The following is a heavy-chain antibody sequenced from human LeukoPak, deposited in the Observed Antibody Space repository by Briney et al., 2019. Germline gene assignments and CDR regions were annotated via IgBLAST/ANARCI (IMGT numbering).Heavy chain of an antibody. CDR1: GYSFTGHY. J-gene: IGHJ4*02. CDR2: INTNTGNP. CDR3: ARDGGFGVHDY. D-gene: IGHD3-10*01. Sequence: ASVKVSCKASGYSFTGHYMHWVRQAPGQGLEWMGWINTNTGNPTYAQGFTGRFVFSLDTSVSTAYLQISSLKAEDTAVYYCARDGGFGVHDYWGQGTLVTVSS. V-gene: IGHV7-4-1*02.